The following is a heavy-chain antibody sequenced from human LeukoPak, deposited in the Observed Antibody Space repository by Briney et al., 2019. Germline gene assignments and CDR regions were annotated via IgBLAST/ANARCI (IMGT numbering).Heavy chain of an antibody. CDR2: IDWDDDK. V-gene: IGHV2-70*11. Sequence: ESGPTLVNPTQTLTLTCSFSGFSLSTSGMCVSWIRQPPGKALEWLGRIDWDDDKYYSTSLKTRLTISKGTSKNQVVLTMTNMDPVDTATYYCARIYRYCSTTSCYVPDYWGQGTLVTVSS. J-gene: IGHJ4*02. CDR3: ARIYRYCSTTSCYVPDY. D-gene: IGHD2-2*01. CDR1: GFSLSTSGMC.